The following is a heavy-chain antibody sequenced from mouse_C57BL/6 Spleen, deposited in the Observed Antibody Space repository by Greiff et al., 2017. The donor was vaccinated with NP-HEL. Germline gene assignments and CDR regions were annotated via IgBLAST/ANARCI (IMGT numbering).Heavy chain of an antibody. J-gene: IGHJ2*01. D-gene: IGHD2-2*01. CDR2: IYPGDGDT. CDR3: ANMVTTDY. CDR1: GYAFSSSW. V-gene: IGHV1-82*01. Sequence: QVQLQQSGPELVKPGASVKISCKASGYAFSSSWMNWVKQRPGKGLEWIGRIYPGDGDTNYNGKFKGKATLTADKSSSTAYMQLSSLTSEDSAVYFCANMVTTDYWGQGTTLTVSS.